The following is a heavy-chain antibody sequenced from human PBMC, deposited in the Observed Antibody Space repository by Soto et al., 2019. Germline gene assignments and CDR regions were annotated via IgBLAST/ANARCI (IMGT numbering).Heavy chain of an antibody. J-gene: IGHJ6*02. CDR2: ISGSGFVT. Sequence: LRLSCAASGFTFSNYAMTWVRQGPGQGLEWVAAISGSGFVTYYAASVKGRFTISRDNSKNTLYLQMDSLTAADTAIYYCARNFTQRGGMDVWGQGTTVTVSS. CDR1: GFTFSNYA. V-gene: IGHV3-23*01. D-gene: IGHD6-25*01. CDR3: ARNFTQRGGMDV.